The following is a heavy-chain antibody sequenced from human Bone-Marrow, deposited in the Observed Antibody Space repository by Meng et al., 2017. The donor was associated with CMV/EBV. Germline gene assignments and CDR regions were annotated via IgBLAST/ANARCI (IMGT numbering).Heavy chain of an antibody. CDR3: ARTYSLSSWERYFDY. D-gene: IGHD6-13*01. CDR1: GFTFDDYG. V-gene: IGHV3-20*04. J-gene: IGHJ4*02. Sequence: GALKISCAASGFTFDDYGMSWVRQAPGKGLEWVSGINWNGGSTGYADSVKGRFTISRDNAKNSLYLQMNSLRAEDTAVYYCARTYSLSSWERYFDYWGQGTLVTVSS. CDR2: INWNGGST.